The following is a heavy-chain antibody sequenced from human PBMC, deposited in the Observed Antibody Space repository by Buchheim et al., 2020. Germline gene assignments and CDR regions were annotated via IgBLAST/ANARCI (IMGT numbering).Heavy chain of an antibody. CDR3: ARDRRDSSGYYFWRIFDY. V-gene: IGHV3-30-3*01. CDR2: ISYDGSNK. Sequence: QVQLVESGGGVVQPGRSLRLSCAASGFTFSSYAMHWVRQAPGKGLEWVAVISYDGSNKYYVDSVKGRFTISRDNSKNTLYLQMNSLRAEDTAVYYCARDRRDSSGYYFWRIFDYWGQGTL. J-gene: IGHJ4*02. D-gene: IGHD3-22*01. CDR1: GFTFSSYA.